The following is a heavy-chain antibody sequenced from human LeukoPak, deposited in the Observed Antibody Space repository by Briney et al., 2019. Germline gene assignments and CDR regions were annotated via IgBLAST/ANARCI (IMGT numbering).Heavy chain of an antibody. J-gene: IGHJ4*02. Sequence: GASVKVSCKVSGNTLTELSMHWVRQPPGKGLEWLGGFDPKDAETIYAQKFQGRVIVTEDTSTDTAYMELYSLRSEDTALYYCVTWGTGLDYWGQGTLVTVS. CDR2: FDPKDAET. D-gene: IGHD1-1*01. CDR1: GNTLTELS. CDR3: VTWGTGLDY. V-gene: IGHV1-24*01.